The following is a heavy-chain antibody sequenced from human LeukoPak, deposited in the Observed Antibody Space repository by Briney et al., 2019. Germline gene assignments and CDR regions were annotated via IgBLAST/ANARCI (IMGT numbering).Heavy chain of an antibody. CDR3: ARDPYTSSSWYRGRANNWFDP. D-gene: IGHD6-13*01. Sequence: ASVKVSCKASGYSFTGFGLNWVRQAPGQGLEWMGWINTNTGNPTYAQGFTGRFVFSLDTSVSTAYLQISSLKADDTAVYYCARDPYTSSSWYRGRANNWFDPWGQGTLVTVSS. V-gene: IGHV7-4-1*02. CDR2: INTNTGNP. J-gene: IGHJ5*02. CDR1: GYSFTGFG.